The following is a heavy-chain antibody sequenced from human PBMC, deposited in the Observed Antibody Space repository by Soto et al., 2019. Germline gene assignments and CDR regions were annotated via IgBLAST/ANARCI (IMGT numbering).Heavy chain of an antibody. CDR3: VTGSITMVRGVTGPPRGYFDY. Sequence: EVQLVESGGGLVQPGGSLRLSCAASGFTFSSYWMSWVRQAPGKGLEWVANIKQDGSEKYYVDSVKGRFTISRDNAKNSLYLQMNSLRAEDTAVYYCVTGSITMVRGVTGPPRGYFDYWGQGTLVTVSS. CDR2: IKQDGSEK. V-gene: IGHV3-7*03. J-gene: IGHJ4*02. CDR1: GFTFSSYW. D-gene: IGHD3-10*01.